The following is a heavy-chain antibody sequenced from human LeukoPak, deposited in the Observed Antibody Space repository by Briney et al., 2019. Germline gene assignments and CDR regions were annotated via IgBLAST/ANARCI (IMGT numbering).Heavy chain of an antibody. V-gene: IGHV3-64*01. CDR1: GFTFSSYS. D-gene: IGHD6-19*01. CDR3: ARGGSGWFRRNYFDY. CDR2: ISSNGGST. Sequence: GGSLRLSCAASGFTFSSYSMNWVRQAPGKGLEYVSAISSNGGSTYYANSVKGRFTISRDNSKNTLYLQMGSLRAEDMAVYYCARGGSGWFRRNYFDYWGQGTLVTVSS. J-gene: IGHJ4*02.